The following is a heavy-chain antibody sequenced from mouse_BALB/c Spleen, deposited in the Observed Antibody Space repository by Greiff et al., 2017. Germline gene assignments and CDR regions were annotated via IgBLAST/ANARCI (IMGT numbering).Heavy chain of an antibody. D-gene: IGHD1-1*01. CDR2: IRNKANGYTT. J-gene: IGHJ3*01. Sequence: EVKVVESGGGLVQPGGSLRLSCATSGFTFTDYYMSWVRQPPGKALEWLGFIRNKANGYTTEYSASVKGRFTISRDNSQSILYLQMNTLRAEDSATYYCARVYGSSPAWFAYWGQGTLVTVSA. CDR1: GFTFTDYY. V-gene: IGHV7-3*02. CDR3: ARVYGSSPAWFAY.